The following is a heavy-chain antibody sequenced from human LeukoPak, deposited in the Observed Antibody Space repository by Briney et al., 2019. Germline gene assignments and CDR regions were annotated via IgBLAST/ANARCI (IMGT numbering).Heavy chain of an antibody. V-gene: IGHV3-7*01. Sequence: QAGGSLRLSCVASGFSFSSYWMAWVRQAPGKGLEWVANIKYDGSHKYYVDSVKGRFSISRDNAKNSVYLQMNSLRVDGTAVYFCASSHDSSGNDWGQGTMVTVSS. D-gene: IGHD3-22*01. CDR3: ASSHDSSGND. CDR2: IKYDGSHK. CDR1: GFSFSSYW. J-gene: IGHJ4*02.